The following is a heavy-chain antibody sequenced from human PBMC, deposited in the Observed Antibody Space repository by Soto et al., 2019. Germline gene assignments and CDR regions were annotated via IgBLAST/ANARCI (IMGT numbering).Heavy chain of an antibody. J-gene: IGHJ6*02. V-gene: IGHV1-69*06. CDR2: IIPFYDKP. CDR3: ARGYRELFFYAMDV. Sequence: QVELVQSGIEVKNPGSSVKVSCKASGDTFSNYAINWVRQAPGQGLEWMGGIIPFYDKPNYAENFLGRVTISADKFTATASLGVSSLRSEDPAVYFCARGYRELFFYAMDVWGRGTPVIVSS. CDR1: GDTFSNYA. D-gene: IGHD3-10*01.